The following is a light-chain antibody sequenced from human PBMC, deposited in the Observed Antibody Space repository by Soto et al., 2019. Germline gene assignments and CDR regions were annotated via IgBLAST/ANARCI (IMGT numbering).Light chain of an antibody. Sequence: QSVLTQPPSVSGAPGQRVTISCTGRSSNIGAGYDVHWYQQLPGTAPKLLIYGNSNRPSGVPDRFSGSKSGTSASLAITGLQAEDEADYYCQSYDSSLSDWVFGGGTKVTVL. V-gene: IGLV1-40*01. CDR3: QSYDSSLSDWV. J-gene: IGLJ3*02. CDR1: SSNIGAGYD. CDR2: GNS.